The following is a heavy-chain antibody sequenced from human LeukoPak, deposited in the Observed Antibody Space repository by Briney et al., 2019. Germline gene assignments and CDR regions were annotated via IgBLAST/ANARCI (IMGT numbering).Heavy chain of an antibody. D-gene: IGHD3-22*01. CDR1: GFTFSSYA. V-gene: IGHV3-23*01. Sequence: GGPLRLSCAASGFTFSSYAMSWVRQAPGKGLEWVSAISGSGGSTYYADSVKGRFTISRDNSKNTLYLQMNSLRAEDTAVYYCAKLRPMIVVVITEGYFDYWGQGTLVTVSS. CDR3: AKLRPMIVVVITEGYFDY. CDR2: ISGSGGST. J-gene: IGHJ4*02.